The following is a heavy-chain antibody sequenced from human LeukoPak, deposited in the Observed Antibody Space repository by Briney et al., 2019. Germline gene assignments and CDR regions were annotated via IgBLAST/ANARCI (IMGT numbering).Heavy chain of an antibody. D-gene: IGHD3-9*01. CDR2: INHSGST. Sequence: PSETLSLTCAVSGGSITSLYCNWIRQPPGKGLEWIGEINHSGSTNYNPSLKSRVTISVDTSKNQFSLKLSSVTAADTAVYYCARPRGGLRYPRPEATWFDPWGQGTLVTVSS. CDR1: GGSITSLY. V-gene: IGHV4-34*01. CDR3: ARPRGGLRYPRPEATWFDP. J-gene: IGHJ5*02.